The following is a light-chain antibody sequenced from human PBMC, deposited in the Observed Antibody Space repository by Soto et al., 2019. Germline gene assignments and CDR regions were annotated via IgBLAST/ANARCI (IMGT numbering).Light chain of an antibody. CDR2: DVS. Sequence: QSVLTQPASVSGSPGQSITISCTGTSSDVGYYDYVSWYQQHPGEVPKLMLYDVSVRPSGVSNRFSGSKSGNTASLTISGLQAEDEADYYCTSWTTSTTMIFGGGTKVTVL. V-gene: IGLV2-14*03. CDR1: SSDVGYYDY. J-gene: IGLJ2*01. CDR3: TSWTTSTTMI.